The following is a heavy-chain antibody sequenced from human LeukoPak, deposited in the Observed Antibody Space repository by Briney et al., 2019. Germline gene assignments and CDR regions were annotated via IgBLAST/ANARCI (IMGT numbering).Heavy chain of an antibody. V-gene: IGHV3-7*03. D-gene: IGHD2-2*01. CDR2: IKQDGSEK. CDR3: ARDIVVVPAANSWFDP. J-gene: IGHJ5*02. Sequence: GGSLRLSCAASGFTFSSYWVSWVRQAPGKGLEWVANIKQDGSEKYYVDSVKGRFTISRDNAKNSLYLQTNSLRAEDTAVYYCARDIVVVPAANSWFDPWGQGTLVTVSS. CDR1: GFTFSSYW.